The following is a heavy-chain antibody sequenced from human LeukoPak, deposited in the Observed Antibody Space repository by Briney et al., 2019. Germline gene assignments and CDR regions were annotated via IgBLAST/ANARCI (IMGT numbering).Heavy chain of an antibody. CDR3: AKLDNFDWGYFDY. Sequence: GGSLRLSCAASGFTFDDYAMHWVRQVPGKGLEWVSGISWNSGSIGYADSVKGRFTISRDNAKNSLYLQMNSLRAEDTALYYCAKLDNFDWGYFDYWGQGTLVTVSS. CDR1: GFTFDDYA. D-gene: IGHD3-9*01. CDR2: ISWNSGSI. V-gene: IGHV3-9*01. J-gene: IGHJ4*02.